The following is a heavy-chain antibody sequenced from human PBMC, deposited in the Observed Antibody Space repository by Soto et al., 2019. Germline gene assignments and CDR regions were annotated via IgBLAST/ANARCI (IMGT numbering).Heavy chain of an antibody. Sequence: QVQLQESGPGLVKPSQTLSLTCTVSGGSISSGGYYWSWIRQHPGKGLEWIGYIYYSGSTYYNPSPKSRVTIAVETSNNQVSLKLSSVTATDTAVYYCARYPTGYYNYLDVWGKGTTVTVYS. CDR2: IYYSGST. V-gene: IGHV4-31*03. J-gene: IGHJ6*03. CDR1: GGSISSGGYY. CDR3: ARYPTGYYNYLDV. D-gene: IGHD4-4*01.